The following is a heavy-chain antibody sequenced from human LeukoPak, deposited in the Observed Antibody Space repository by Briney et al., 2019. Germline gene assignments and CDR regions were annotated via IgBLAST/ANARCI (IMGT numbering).Heavy chain of an antibody. D-gene: IGHD5-24*01. Sequence: SETLSLTCTVSGYSISSGYYWGWIRQPPGKGLEWIGNLYYRGSTNYNPSLKSRVTISVDTSKNQFSLKLSSVTAADTAVYYCARDGYNSGYYYYMDVWGKGTTVTVSS. CDR2: LYYRGST. V-gene: IGHV4-38-2*02. J-gene: IGHJ6*03. CDR3: ARDGYNSGYYYYMDV. CDR1: GYSISSGYY.